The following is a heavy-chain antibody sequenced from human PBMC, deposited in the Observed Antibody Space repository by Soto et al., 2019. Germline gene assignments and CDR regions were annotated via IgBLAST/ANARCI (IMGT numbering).Heavy chain of an antibody. CDR1: GGSFSGYY. J-gene: IGHJ6*02. Sequence: QVQLQQWGAGLLKPSETLSLTCAVYGGSFSGYYWSWIRQPPGKGLEWIGEINHSGSTNYNPSLKSRVTISVDTAKNQFSLKLSSVTAADTAVYYCARGQGRCSGGSCYSNYYCYYGMDVWGQGPTVTVSS. CDR2: INHSGST. CDR3: ARGQGRCSGGSCYSNYYCYYGMDV. D-gene: IGHD2-15*01. V-gene: IGHV4-34*01.